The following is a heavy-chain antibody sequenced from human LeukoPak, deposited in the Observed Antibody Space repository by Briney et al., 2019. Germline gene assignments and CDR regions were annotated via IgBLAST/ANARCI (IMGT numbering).Heavy chain of an antibody. V-gene: IGHV4-39*07. J-gene: IGHJ5*02. CDR1: SGSISSKNYY. D-gene: IGHD2-2*01. CDR2: IYYSGNT. CDR3: AREICSSTNCHQYNWFDP. Sequence: SENLSLTCSVSSGSISSKNYYWGWIRQPPGKGLEWIGSIYYSGNTYHNPSLKSRVTISIDTSRNQFSLKLRSVTAADTAVYYCAREICSSTNCHQYNWFDPWGQGTLVTVSS.